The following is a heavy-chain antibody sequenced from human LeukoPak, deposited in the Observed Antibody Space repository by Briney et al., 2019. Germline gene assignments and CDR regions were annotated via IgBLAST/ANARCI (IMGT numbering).Heavy chain of an antibody. CDR1: GGSMRDSY. D-gene: IGHD1-14*01. CDR2: TFTTGCT. J-gene: IGHJ5*02. V-gene: IGHV4-4*07. Sequence: PSETLSLTCTVSGGSMRDSYWSWIREPAGKGLGWVGRTFTTGCTNYNPSLKSRVTMSIDTSKNQFSLKMTSVTAADTAVYYCARDGVPLTNLVARPFHPWGQGTLVTVSS. CDR3: ARDGVPLTNLVARPFHP.